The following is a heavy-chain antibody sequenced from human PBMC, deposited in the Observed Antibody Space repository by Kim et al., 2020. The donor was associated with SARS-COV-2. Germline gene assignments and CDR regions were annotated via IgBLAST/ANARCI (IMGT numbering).Heavy chain of an antibody. J-gene: IGHJ4*02. Sequence: SETLSLTCTVSGGSISSYYWSWIRQPPGKGLEWIGYIYYSGSTNYNPSLKSRVTISVDTSKNQFSLKLSSVTAADTAVYYCARAAYSGSYYTAGSNFDYWGQGTLVTVSS. D-gene: IGHD1-26*01. CDR3: ARAAYSGSYYTAGSNFDY. CDR1: GGSISSYY. V-gene: IGHV4-59*13. CDR2: IYYSGST.